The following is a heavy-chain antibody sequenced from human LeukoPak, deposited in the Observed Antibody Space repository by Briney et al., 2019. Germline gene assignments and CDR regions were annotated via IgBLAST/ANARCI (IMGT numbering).Heavy chain of an antibody. V-gene: IGHV3-33*01. CDR1: GFTFSSYG. D-gene: IGHD3-3*01. Sequence: GRSLRLSCAASGFTFSSYGMPGVRQAPGKGLEGVAVIWYDGSNKYYADSVKGRFTISRDNSKNTLYLQMNSLRAEDTAVYYCARDPRYDFWSGSYGMDVWGQGTTVTVSS. CDR2: IWYDGSNK. CDR3: ARDPRYDFWSGSYGMDV. J-gene: IGHJ6*02.